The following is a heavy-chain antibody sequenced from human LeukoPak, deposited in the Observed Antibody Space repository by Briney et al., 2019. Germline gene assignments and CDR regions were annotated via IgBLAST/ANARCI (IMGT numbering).Heavy chain of an antibody. V-gene: IGHV3-49*04. D-gene: IGHD2-21*02. CDR1: GFTFADYG. CDR2: IRSYPYDATT. CDR3: TRDSLPIVVVTTPFDF. J-gene: IGHJ4*02. Sequence: PGGSLRLSCTTSGFTFADYGVNWVRQAPGKGLEWVGSIRSYPYDATTEYRASVKGRFSISRDDSRRTAYLQMNYLRPEDTGVYFCTRDSLPIVVVTTPFDFWGQGTLVTVSS.